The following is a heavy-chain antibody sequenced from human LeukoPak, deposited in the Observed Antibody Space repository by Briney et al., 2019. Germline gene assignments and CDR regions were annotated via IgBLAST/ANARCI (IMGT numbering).Heavy chain of an antibody. V-gene: IGHV3-30*03. D-gene: IGHD6-13*01. Sequence: PGRSLRLSCAASGFIFSSYGMHWVRQAPGKGLEWVAVISYDGSNKYYADSVKGRFTISRDNSKNTLYLQMNSLRAEDTAVYYCASQSPIAAAGSDYYYYYGMDVWGQGTTVTVSS. CDR3: ASQSPIAAAGSDYYYYYGMDV. CDR1: GFIFSSYG. CDR2: ISYDGSNK. J-gene: IGHJ6*02.